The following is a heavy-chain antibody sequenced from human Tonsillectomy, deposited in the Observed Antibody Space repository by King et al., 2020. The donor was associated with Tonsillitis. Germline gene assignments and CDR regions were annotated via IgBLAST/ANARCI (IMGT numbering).Heavy chain of an antibody. D-gene: IGHD4-17*01. Sequence: VQLVESGGDLVHPGGSLRLSCAASGFTVNSNYMSWIRQAPGKGLEWVSVIYSGGSTFYADSVKGRFTISRDNSKNTLYLQMNSLRVEDTAVYYCAIPGVYGDINWGQGTLVTVSS. CDR1: GFTVNSNY. CDR3: AIPGVYGDIN. J-gene: IGHJ4*02. V-gene: IGHV3-66*01. CDR2: IYSGGST.